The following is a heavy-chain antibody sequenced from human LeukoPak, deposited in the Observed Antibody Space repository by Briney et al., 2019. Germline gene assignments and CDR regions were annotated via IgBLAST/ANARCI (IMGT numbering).Heavy chain of an antibody. D-gene: IGHD5-12*01. V-gene: IGHV3-48*03. CDR1: GFTFSSYE. Sequence: GGSLRLSCAASGFTFSSYEMNWVRQGPGKGLEWVSYISSSGSTIYCADSVKGRFTISRDNAKKSLYLQMNSLRAEDTAVYYCARVGWLRFFDYRGQGTLVTVSS. CDR2: ISSSGSTI. CDR3: ARVGWLRFFDY. J-gene: IGHJ4*02.